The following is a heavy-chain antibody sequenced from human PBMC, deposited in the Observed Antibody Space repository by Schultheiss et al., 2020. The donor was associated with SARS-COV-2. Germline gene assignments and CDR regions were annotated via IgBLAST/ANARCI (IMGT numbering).Heavy chain of an antibody. J-gene: IGHJ6*02. CDR1: GFTFSSYG. Sequence: GESLKISCAASGFTFSSYGMHWVRQAPGKGLEWVAVISYDGSNKYYADSVKGRITISRDNSKNTLYLQMNSLRADDTAVYYCASGAGVYYDILTGYYGLGYYYGMDVWGQGTTVTVSS. D-gene: IGHD3-9*01. CDR2: ISYDGSNK. CDR3: ASGAGVYYDILTGYYGLGYYYGMDV. V-gene: IGHV3-30*03.